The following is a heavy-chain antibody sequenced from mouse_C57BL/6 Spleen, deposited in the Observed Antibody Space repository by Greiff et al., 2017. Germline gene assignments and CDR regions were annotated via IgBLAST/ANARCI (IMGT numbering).Heavy chain of an antibody. Sequence: QVQLQQSGAELVRPGASVKLSCKASGYTFTDYYINWVKQRPGQGLEWIARLYPGSGNTYYNEKFKGKATLTAEKSSSTAYMQLSSLTSEDSAVXVCARSGYYSSSYGGYFDYWGQGTTLTVSS. CDR3: ARSGYYSSSYGGYFDY. CDR2: LYPGSGNT. CDR1: GYTFTDYY. J-gene: IGHJ2*01. D-gene: IGHD1-1*01. V-gene: IGHV1-76*01.